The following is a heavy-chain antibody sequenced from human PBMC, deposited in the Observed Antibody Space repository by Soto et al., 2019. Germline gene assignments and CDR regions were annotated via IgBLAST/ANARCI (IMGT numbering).Heavy chain of an antibody. V-gene: IGHV4-39*01. CDR3: ARQGSSSWYWNYYYGMDV. J-gene: IGHJ6*02. CDR1: GGSIISSSYY. Sequence: PSETLSLTCTVSGGSIISSSYYWGWIRQPPGKGLEWIGSIYYSGSTYYNPSLKSRVTISVDTSKNQFSLKLSSVTAADTAVYYCARQGSSSWYWNYYYGMDVWGQGTTVTVSS. CDR2: IYYSGST. D-gene: IGHD6-13*01.